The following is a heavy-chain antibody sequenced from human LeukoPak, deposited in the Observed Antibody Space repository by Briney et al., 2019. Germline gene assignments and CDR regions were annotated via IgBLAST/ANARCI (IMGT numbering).Heavy chain of an antibody. CDR1: GFTFSSYA. Sequence: GGSLRLSCAASGFTFSSYAMHWVRQAPGKGLEWVAVISYDGSNKYYADSVKGRFTISRDNSKNTLYLQMNSLRAEDTAVYYCARDIGYLDAFDIWGQGTMVTVSS. CDR3: ARDIGYLDAFDI. D-gene: IGHD5-18*01. V-gene: IGHV3-30-3*01. CDR2: ISYDGSNK. J-gene: IGHJ3*02.